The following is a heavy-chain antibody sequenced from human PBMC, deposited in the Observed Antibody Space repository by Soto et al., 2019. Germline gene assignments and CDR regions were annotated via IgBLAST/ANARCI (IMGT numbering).Heavy chain of an antibody. V-gene: IGHV3-23*01. CDR3: AKEERSQCFDY. CDR1: GFTFSSYA. Sequence: EVQLLESGGGLVQPGGSLRLSCAASGFTFSSYAMSWVRQGPGEGLEWVSAISVSGDTTNYADSVKGRFIISRDNSKNPLYLQMNSLRAEDTAVYYCAKEERSQCFDYWGQGTLVTVSS. CDR2: ISVSGDTT. J-gene: IGHJ4*02. D-gene: IGHD1-1*01.